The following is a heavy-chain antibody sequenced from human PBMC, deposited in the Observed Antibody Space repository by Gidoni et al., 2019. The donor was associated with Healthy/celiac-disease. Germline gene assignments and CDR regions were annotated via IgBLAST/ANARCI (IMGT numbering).Heavy chain of an antibody. V-gene: IGHV3-23*01. CDR2: ISGSGGST. J-gene: IGHJ3*02. CDR3: AKYAVDYDILTGPGDAFDI. Sequence: EVQLLESGGGLVQPGGSLRLSCAASGFTFSSYAMSWVGQAPGKGLEWVSAISGSGGSTYYADSVKGRFTISRDNSKNTLYLQMNSLRAEDTAVYYCAKYAVDYDILTGPGDAFDIWGQGTMVTVSS. D-gene: IGHD3-9*01. CDR1: GFTFSSYA.